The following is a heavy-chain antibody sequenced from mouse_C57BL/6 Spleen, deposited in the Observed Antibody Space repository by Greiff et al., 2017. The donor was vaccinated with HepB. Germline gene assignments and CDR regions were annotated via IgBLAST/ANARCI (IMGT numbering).Heavy chain of an antibody. Sequence: EVKLMESEGGLVQPGSSMKLSCTASGFTFSDYYMAWVRQVPEKGLEWVANINYDGSSTYYLDSLKSRFIISRDNAKNILYLQMSSLKSEDTATYYCARDGNTALDYWGQGTTLTVSS. CDR1: GFTFSDYY. V-gene: IGHV5-16*01. J-gene: IGHJ2*01. CDR3: ARDGNTALDY. CDR2: INYDGSST. D-gene: IGHD1-2*01.